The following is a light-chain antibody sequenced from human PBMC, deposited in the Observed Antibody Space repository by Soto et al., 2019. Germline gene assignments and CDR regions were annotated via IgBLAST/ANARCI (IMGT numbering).Light chain of an antibody. CDR2: GAS. CDR1: QSVSTN. J-gene: IGKJ1*01. Sequence: EIVLTNSPATLSVSQGEIATLSCRASQSVSTNLAWYQQKPGQAPRLLIYGASTRATGIPDRFSGSGSGTEFSLTINSLQSEDFALYYCHHYNNWWAFGQATKVDIK. V-gene: IGKV3-15*01. CDR3: HHYNNWWA.